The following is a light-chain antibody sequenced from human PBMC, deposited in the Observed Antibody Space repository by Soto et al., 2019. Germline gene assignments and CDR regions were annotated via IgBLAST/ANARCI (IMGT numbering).Light chain of an antibody. J-gene: IGKJ4*01. V-gene: IGKV4-1*01. CDR1: QIVLFSSNKKNY. CDR2: WAS. Sequence: ILMTQSPASLAVCLGGMAAINCKSSQIVLFSSNKKNYLAWYQQRPGQPPKLLIYWASSRESGVPDRFTGSGSGTDFTLSISSLQAEDVAVYYCQQFYSSPLTFGGGTKVDIK. CDR3: QQFYSSPLT.